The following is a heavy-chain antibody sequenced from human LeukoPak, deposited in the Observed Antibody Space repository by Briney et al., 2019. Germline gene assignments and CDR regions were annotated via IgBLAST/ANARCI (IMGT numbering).Heavy chain of an antibody. J-gene: IGHJ6*03. CDR1: GFTFSSYA. Sequence: GGSLRLSCAASGFTFSSYAMSWVRQAPGKGLEWVSAISGSGGSTYYADSVKGRFTISRDNSKNTLYLQMNSLRAEDTAVYYCAKSARVGIRIFGVVIIPARGYMDVWGKGTTVTVSS. D-gene: IGHD3-3*01. CDR3: AKSARVGIRIFGVVIIPARGYMDV. CDR2: ISGSGGST. V-gene: IGHV3-23*01.